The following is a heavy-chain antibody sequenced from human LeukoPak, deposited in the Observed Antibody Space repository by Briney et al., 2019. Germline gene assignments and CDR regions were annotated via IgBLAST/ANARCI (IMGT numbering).Heavy chain of an antibody. J-gene: IGHJ3*02. V-gene: IGHV1-46*01. Sequence: ASVKVSCKASGYTFTTYFLHWVRQAPGQGLEWMGIIDPSSGGSTSAQTFQVRVTMTRDMSTSTVYMELSSLTSEDTAVYYCARPRYTNSQDAFDIWGQGTMVTVSS. CDR3: ARPRYTNSQDAFDI. CDR2: IDPSSGGS. CDR1: GYTFTTYF. D-gene: IGHD3-9*01.